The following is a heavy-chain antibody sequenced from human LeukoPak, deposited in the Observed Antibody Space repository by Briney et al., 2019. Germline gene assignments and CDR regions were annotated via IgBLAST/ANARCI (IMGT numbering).Heavy chain of an antibody. CDR1: GGSISRADYY. V-gene: IGHV4-31*03. CDR3: ARAAWRGSNSRDAFDI. Sequence: SETLSLTCTVSGGSISRADYYWSWIRQHPGKGLEWIGYIYYTGTTYYNPSLKSRITISVDTSKNQFSLNLSSMTAADTAVYYCARAAWRGSNSRDAFDIWGQGTVVTVSS. J-gene: IGHJ3*02. D-gene: IGHD4/OR15-4a*01. CDR2: IYYTGTT.